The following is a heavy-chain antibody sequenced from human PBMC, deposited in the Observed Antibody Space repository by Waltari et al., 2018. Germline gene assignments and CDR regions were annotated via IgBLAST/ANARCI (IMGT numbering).Heavy chain of an antibody. CDR3: TRGQGDGYSGYAPFDY. V-gene: IGHV3-49*04. Sequence: EVQLVESGGGLVQPGRSLRLSCTASGFTFGAYAMSWVRQAPGKGLEWVGFIRSKAYGGTTEYAAAVKGRFTISRDDSKSIAYLQMKSLKTEDTAVYYCTRGQGDGYSGYAPFDYWGQGTLVTVSS. D-gene: IGHD5-12*01. J-gene: IGHJ4*02. CDR2: IRSKAYGGTT. CDR1: GFTFGAYA.